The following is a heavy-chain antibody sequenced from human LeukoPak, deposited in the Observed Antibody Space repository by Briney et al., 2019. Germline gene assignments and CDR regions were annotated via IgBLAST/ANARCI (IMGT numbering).Heavy chain of an antibody. V-gene: IGHV4-61*02. CDR2: SYTSGST. D-gene: IGHD6-13*01. CDR1: SDSISRGSAY. CDR3: ARDSLVGIAGRLHWFDP. Sequence: PSQTLSLPCTVCSDSISRGSAYWRWIRQPAGKGLEWFGRSYTSGSTNYNPSLKSRVTISVDPSKNQFSLKLSSVTAADTAVYYCARDSLVGIAGRLHWFDPWGQGTLVTVSS. J-gene: IGHJ5*02.